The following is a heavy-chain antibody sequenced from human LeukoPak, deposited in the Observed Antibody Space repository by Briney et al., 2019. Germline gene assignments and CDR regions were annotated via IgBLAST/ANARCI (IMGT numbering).Heavy chain of an antibody. CDR3: AREIHFDSRGQRTLHAFDI. Sequence: SETLSLTCNVSGYSISSGYYWGWIRQPPGKGLQWIGTIYHIGSTYYNPSLKSRVTISVDTSKNQFSLKVNSVTAADTAVYYCAREIHFDSRGQRTLHAFDIWGQGTMVTVSS. CDR2: IYHIGST. CDR1: GYSISSGYY. J-gene: IGHJ3*02. D-gene: IGHD3-22*01. V-gene: IGHV4-38-2*02.